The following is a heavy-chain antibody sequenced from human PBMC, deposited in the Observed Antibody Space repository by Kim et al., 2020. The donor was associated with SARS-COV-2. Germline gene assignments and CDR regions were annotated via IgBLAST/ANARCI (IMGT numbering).Heavy chain of an antibody. D-gene: IGHD2-8*02. V-gene: IGHV3-23*01. CDR3: AKDLSGTGSFDY. CDR2: T. Sequence: THYADSVKGRCTISRDNARNTLYLEMNSLRGEDTALYYCAKDLSGTGSFDYWGQGTLVTVSS. J-gene: IGHJ4*02.